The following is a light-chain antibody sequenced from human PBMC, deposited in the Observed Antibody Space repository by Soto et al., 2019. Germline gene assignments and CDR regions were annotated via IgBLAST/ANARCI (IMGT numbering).Light chain of an antibody. J-gene: IGLJ3*02. CDR2: EVR. Sequence: QSVLTQPASVSGCAGQSITISCSGTMRDVGAYNLVSWYQQHPGTAPKLIIYEVRNRPSGISSRFSGSRSGNTASLTISGLQSEDEGDYYCSAYTARSTLVFGGGTKVTV. V-gene: IGLV2-14*01. CDR1: MRDVGAYNL. CDR3: SAYTARSTLV.